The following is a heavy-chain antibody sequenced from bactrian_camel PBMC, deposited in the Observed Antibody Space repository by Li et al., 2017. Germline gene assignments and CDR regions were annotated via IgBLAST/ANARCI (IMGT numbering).Heavy chain of an antibody. Sequence: QVQLVESGGGSVREGQSLKLSCAISGYATSHYCIAWFRLSSGKEREGVAQKTTSSGSTSYADSVKGRFTISQDNAKNTLYLQMNGLKPEDTAMYYCAASRLGSTINWRQERRYGYWGQGTQVTVS. CDR2: KTTSSGST. V-gene: IGHV3S1*01. D-gene: IGHD4*01. CDR1: GYATSHYC. CDR3: AASRLGSTINWRQERRYGY. J-gene: IGHJ4*01.